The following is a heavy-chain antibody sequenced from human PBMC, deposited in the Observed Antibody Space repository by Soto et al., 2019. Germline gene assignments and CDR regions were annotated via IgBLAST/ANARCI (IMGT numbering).Heavy chain of an antibody. J-gene: IGHJ4*02. CDR3: AKVLNTDMFTTRFDY. Sequence: HPGGSLRLSCAASGFTFSSYAMTWVRQAPGKGLEWVSAISGSGGTTYYADSVQGRFTISRDNSKNTLSLQMDSLRAEDTAIYYCAKVLNTDMFTTRFDYWGQGTLVTVSS. CDR1: GFTFSSYA. CDR2: ISGSGGTT. V-gene: IGHV3-23*01. D-gene: IGHD5-18*01.